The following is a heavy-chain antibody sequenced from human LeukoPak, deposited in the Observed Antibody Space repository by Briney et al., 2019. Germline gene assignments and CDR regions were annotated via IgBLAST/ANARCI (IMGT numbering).Heavy chain of an antibody. J-gene: IGHJ4*02. Sequence: GGSLRLSCAASGFTFSSYAMHWVRQAPGKGLEYVSPISSNGGSTYYANSVKGRFTISRDNSKNTLYLQMNSLRAEDTAVYYCARASGSYYEYFDYWGQGTLVTVSS. V-gene: IGHV3-64*01. CDR1: GFTFSSYA. D-gene: IGHD1-26*01. CDR2: ISSNGGST. CDR3: ARASGSYYEYFDY.